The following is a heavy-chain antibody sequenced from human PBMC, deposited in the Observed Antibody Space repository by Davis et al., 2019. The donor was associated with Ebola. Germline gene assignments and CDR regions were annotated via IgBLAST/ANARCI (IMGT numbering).Heavy chain of an antibody. J-gene: IGHJ6*02. V-gene: IGHV4-4*02. Sequence: SETLSLTCAVSGGSISSSNWWRWVRQPPGKGLEWIGEIYHSGSTNYNPSLKSRVTISVDKSKNQFSLKLSSVTAADTAVYYCARGIGSSWPEVGMDVWGQGTTVTVSS. CDR2: IYHSGST. CDR3: ARGIGSSWPEVGMDV. CDR1: GGSISSSNW. D-gene: IGHD6-13*01.